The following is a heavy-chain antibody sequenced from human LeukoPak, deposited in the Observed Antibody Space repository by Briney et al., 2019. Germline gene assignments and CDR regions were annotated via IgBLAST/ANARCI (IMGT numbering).Heavy chain of an antibody. Sequence: SETLCLTCTVSGGSISSGGYYWSWIRQPPGKGLEWIGYIYHSGSTYYNPSLKSRVTISVDRSKNQFSLKLSSVTAADTAVYYCARVDILTGSYLDYWGQGTLVTVSS. D-gene: IGHD3-9*01. V-gene: IGHV4-30-2*01. CDR2: IYHSGST. CDR1: GGSISSGGYY. J-gene: IGHJ4*02. CDR3: ARVDILTGSYLDY.